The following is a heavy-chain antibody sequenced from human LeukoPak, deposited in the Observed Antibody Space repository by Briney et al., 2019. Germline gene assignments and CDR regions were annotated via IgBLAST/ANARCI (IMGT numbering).Heavy chain of an antibody. CDR1: GFPFSSHA. D-gene: IGHD4/OR15-4a*01. J-gene: IGHJ4*02. Sequence: PGGSLRLSCEVSGFPFSSHAMSWVRQAPGRGLEWVSGISISGDMTYYADSVQGRFIMSRDNSKNTVYLQMDSLRVEDTAVYYCANEEVPNDYWGQGTLVTVSS. CDR2: ISISGDMT. CDR3: ANEEVPNDY. V-gene: IGHV3-23*01.